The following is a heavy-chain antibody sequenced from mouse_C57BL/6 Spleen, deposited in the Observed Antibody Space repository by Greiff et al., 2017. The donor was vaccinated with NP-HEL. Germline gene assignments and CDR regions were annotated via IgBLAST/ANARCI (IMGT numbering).Heavy chain of an antibody. CDR1: GYTFTSYD. D-gene: IGHD2-4*01. Sequence: QVQLQQSGPELVKPGASVKLSCKASGYTFTSYDINWVKQRPGQGLEWIGWIYPRDGSTKYNEKFKGKATLTVDTSSSTAYMELHSLTSEDSAVYFCARKGYDYDDALFAYWGQGTLVTVSA. V-gene: IGHV1-85*01. CDR3: ARKGYDYDDALFAY. CDR2: IYPRDGST. J-gene: IGHJ3*01.